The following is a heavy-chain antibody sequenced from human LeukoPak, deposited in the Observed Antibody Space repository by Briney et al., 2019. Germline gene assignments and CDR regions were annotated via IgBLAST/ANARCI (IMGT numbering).Heavy chain of an antibody. D-gene: IGHD2-15*01. V-gene: IGHV4-59*01. J-gene: IGHJ5*02. CDR2: IYYSGIT. CDR3: ARAKGIAGYCSGGSCPPAWFDP. Sequence: SETLSLTCTVSGGSISSSYWSWIRQPPGKGLEWIGYIYYSGITNYNASLKSRVTISVDTSKNQFSLKLSSVTAADTAVYYCARAKGIAGYCSGGSCPPAWFDPWSQGTLVTVSS. CDR1: GGSISSSY.